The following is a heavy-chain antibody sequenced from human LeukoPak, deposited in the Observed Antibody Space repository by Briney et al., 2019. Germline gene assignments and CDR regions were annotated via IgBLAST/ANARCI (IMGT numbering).Heavy chain of an antibody. CDR3: ARGPEYSNNIEVDY. D-gene: IGHD6-6*01. V-gene: IGHV4-34*01. Sequence: SETLSLTCAVYGGSFSGYYWSWIRQPPGKGLEWIGEINHSGSTNYNPSLKSRVTISVDTSKNQFSLKLSSVTAADTAVYYCARGPEYSNNIEVDYWGQGTLVTVSS. J-gene: IGHJ4*02. CDR2: INHSGST. CDR1: GGSFSGYY.